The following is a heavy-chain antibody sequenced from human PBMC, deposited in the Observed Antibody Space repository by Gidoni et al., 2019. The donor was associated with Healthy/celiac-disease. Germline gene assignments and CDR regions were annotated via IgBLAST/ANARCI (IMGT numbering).Heavy chain of an antibody. Sequence: EVQLLESGGGLVQPGGSLRLSCAASGFTFSSYAMSWVRQAPGKGLGWVSAISGSGGSTYYAESVKGRFTISRDKSKNTLYLQMNSLRAEDTAVYYCAKDRALGYCSGGSCPLYYFDYWGQGTLVTVSS. CDR2: ISGSGGST. D-gene: IGHD2-15*01. J-gene: IGHJ4*02. CDR1: GFTFSSYA. CDR3: AKDRALGYCSGGSCPLYYFDY. V-gene: IGHV3-23*01.